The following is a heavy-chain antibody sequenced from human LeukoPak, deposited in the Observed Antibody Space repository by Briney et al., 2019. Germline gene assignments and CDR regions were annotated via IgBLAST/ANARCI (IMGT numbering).Heavy chain of an antibody. Sequence: GGSLRLSCAASGFTFSSYAMSWVRQAPGKGLEWVSAISGSGGSTYYADSVKGRFTISRDDSKNTLYLQMNSLRAEDTAVYYCAKNEVSGSCPDYWGQGTLVTVSS. CDR2: ISGSGGST. CDR3: AKNEVSGSCPDY. J-gene: IGHJ4*02. D-gene: IGHD2-15*01. CDR1: GFTFSSYA. V-gene: IGHV3-23*01.